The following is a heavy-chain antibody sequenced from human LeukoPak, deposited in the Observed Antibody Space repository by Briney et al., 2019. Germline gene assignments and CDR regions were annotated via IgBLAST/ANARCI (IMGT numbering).Heavy chain of an antibody. CDR3: ARDGYSSGWYVDY. CDR1: GGSISSYY. V-gene: IGHV4-59*12. Sequence: SETLSLTCTVSGGSISSYYWSWIRQPPGKGLEWIGYIYYSGSTNYNPSLKSRVTISVDKSKNQFSLKLSSVTAADTAVYYCARDGYSSGWYVDYWGQGTLVTVSS. J-gene: IGHJ4*02. D-gene: IGHD6-19*01. CDR2: IYYSGST.